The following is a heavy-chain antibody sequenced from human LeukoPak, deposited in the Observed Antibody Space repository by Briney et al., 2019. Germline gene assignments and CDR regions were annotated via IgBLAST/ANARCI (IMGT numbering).Heavy chain of an antibody. CDR3: AREAGPDTYYYDSSGPGAFDI. D-gene: IGHD3-22*01. J-gene: IGHJ3*02. V-gene: IGHV7-4-1*02. CDR2: INTNTGNP. CDR1: GYTFTSYA. Sequence: ASVKVSCKASGYTFTSYAMNWVRQAPGQGLEWMGWINTNTGNPTYAQGFTGRFVFSLDTSVSTAYLQISSLKAEDTAVYYCAREAGPDTYYYDSSGPGAFDIWGQGTMVTVSS.